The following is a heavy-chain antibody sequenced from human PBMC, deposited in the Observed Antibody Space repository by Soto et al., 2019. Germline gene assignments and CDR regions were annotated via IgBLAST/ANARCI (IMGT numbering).Heavy chain of an antibody. D-gene: IGHD4-17*01. J-gene: IGHJ6*02. CDR3: ARGGPTVTTSYYYYYGMDV. V-gene: IGHV3-33*01. Sequence: QVQLVESGGGVVQPGRSLRLSCAASGFTFSSYGMHWVRQAPGKGLEWVAVLWYDGSNKYYADSVKGRFTISRDNSKNTLDRQMNSLRPEDTAVYYCARGGPTVTTSYYYYYGMDVWGQGTTVTVSS. CDR2: LWYDGSNK. CDR1: GFTFSSYG.